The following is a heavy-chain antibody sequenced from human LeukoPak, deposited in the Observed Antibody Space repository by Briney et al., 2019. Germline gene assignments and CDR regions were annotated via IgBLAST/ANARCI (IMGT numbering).Heavy chain of an antibody. D-gene: IGHD6-19*01. J-gene: IGHJ6*03. CDR1: GFTFSSYW. CDR2: INSDGSST. CDR3: ARGDSSGWYTHYYYYMDV. V-gene: IGHV3-74*01. Sequence: GGSLRLSCAASGFTFSSYWMHRVRQAPGKGLVWVSRINSDGSSTSYADSVKGRFTISRDNAKNTLYLQMNSLRAEDTAVYYCARGDSSGWYTHYYYYMDVWGKGTTVTVSS.